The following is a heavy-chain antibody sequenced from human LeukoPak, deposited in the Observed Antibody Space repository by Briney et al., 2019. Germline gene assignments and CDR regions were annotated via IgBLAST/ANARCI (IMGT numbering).Heavy chain of an antibody. CDR2: INAGNGNT. CDR3: ARGYCGGDCYLYYYYGMDV. Sequence: ASVKVSCKASGYTFTSYAMHWVRQAPGQRLEWMGWINAGNGNTKYSHKFQGRVTITRDTSASTAYMELSSLRSEDTAVYYCARGYCGGDCYLYYYYGMDVWGQGTTVTVSS. D-gene: IGHD2-21*02. J-gene: IGHJ6*02. CDR1: GYTFTSYA. V-gene: IGHV1-3*01.